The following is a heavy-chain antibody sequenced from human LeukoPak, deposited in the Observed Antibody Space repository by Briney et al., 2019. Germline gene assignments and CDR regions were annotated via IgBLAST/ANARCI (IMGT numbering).Heavy chain of an antibody. D-gene: IGHD4-11*01. V-gene: IGHV3-30*04. CDR3: ARGVGYSNPFVAFDI. J-gene: IGHJ3*02. CDR2: ISYDGSNK. CDR1: GFTFSSYA. Sequence: GGSLRLSCAASGFTFSSYAMHWVRQAPGEGLEWVAVISYDGSNKYYADSVKGRFTISRDNSKNTLYLQMNSLRAEDTAVYYCARGVGYSNPFVAFDIWGQGTMVTVSS.